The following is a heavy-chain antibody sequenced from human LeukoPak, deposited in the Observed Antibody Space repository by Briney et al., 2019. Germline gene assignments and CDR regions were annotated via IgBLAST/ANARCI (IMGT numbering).Heavy chain of an antibody. D-gene: IGHD1-26*01. Sequence: GGSLRLSCAASGFTFSNYAMSWVRQAPGKGLEWVSVISGSGGSTYYVDSVQGRFTISRDNSKNTLYLQMGSLRAEDMAVYYCARVGGSYLLDYWGQGTLVTVSS. CDR3: ARVGGSYLLDY. J-gene: IGHJ4*02. CDR1: GFTFSNYA. V-gene: IGHV3-23*01. CDR2: ISGSGGST.